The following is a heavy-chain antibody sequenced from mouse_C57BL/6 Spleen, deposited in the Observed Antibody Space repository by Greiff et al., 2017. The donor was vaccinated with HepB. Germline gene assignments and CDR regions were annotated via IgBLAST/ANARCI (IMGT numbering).Heavy chain of an antibody. D-gene: IGHD1-1*01. CDR3: ARYSFITTVVAPFDY. CDR2: IRNKANGYTT. J-gene: IGHJ2*01. CDR1: GFTFTDYY. V-gene: IGHV7-3*01. Sequence: EVKLVESGGGLVQPGGSLSLSCAASGFTFTDYYMSWVRQPPGKALEWLGFIRNKANGYTTEYSASVKGRFTISRDNSQSILYLQMNALRAEDSATYYCARYSFITTVVAPFDYWGQGTTLTVSS.